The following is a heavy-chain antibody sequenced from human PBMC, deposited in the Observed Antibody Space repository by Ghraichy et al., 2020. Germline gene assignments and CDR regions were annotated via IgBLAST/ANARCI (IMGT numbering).Heavy chain of an antibody. V-gene: IGHV3-48*02. CDR1: GFPFSGYN. J-gene: IGHJ6*02. CDR3: ARASTVVRFYYFDGMDV. D-gene: IGHD4-23*01. Sequence: GESLRLSCVGSGFPFSGYNMNWVRQSPGKGLEWVSYISSSSRAIFYADSVKGRFTISRDNAQNSLFLQMNGLRDDDTAIYYCARASTVVRFYYFDGMDVWGQGTTVTVSS. CDR2: ISSSSRAI.